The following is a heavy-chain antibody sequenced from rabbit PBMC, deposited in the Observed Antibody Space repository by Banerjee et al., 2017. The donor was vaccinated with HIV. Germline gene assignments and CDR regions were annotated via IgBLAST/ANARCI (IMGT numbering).Heavy chain of an antibody. V-gene: IGHV1S40*01. D-gene: IGHD6-1*01. J-gene: IGHJ4*01. CDR3: AREDGYGAYDYLDL. CDR1: GFDFSSSYY. CDR2: INTGSSGT. Sequence: QSLEESGGGLVQPEGSLTLTCKASGFDFSSSYYYMCWVRQAPGKGLEWIACINTGSSGTYYATWAKGRFTISKTSSTTVTLQMTSLTAADTATYFCAREDGYGAYDYLDLWGQGTLVTVS.